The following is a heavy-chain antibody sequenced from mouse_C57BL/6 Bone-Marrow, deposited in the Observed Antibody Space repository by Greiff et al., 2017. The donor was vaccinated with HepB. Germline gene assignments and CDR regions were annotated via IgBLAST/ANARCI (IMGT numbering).Heavy chain of an antibody. D-gene: IGHD2-5*01. V-gene: IGHV2-2*01. Sequence: QVQLQQSGPGLVQPSQSLSITCTVSGFSLTSYGVHWVRQSPGKGLEWLGVIWSGGSTDYNAAFISRLSISKDNSKSQVFFKMNSLQADDTAIYYCASNIVTPFAYWGQGTLVTVSA. CDR3: ASNIVTPFAY. CDR1: GFSLTSYG. J-gene: IGHJ3*01. CDR2: IWSGGST.